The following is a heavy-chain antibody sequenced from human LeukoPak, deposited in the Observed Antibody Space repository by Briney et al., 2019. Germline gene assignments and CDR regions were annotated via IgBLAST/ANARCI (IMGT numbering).Heavy chain of an antibody. D-gene: IGHD5-24*01. CDR2: ISWNSGSI. CDR1: GFTFDDYA. CDR3: AKRLHSDYYGMDV. J-gene: IGHJ6*02. Sequence: PGRSLRLSCAASGFTFDDYAMHWVRQAPGKGLEWVSGISWNSGSIGYADSVKGRFTISRDNAKNSLYLQMNSLRAEDTALYYCAKRLHSDYYGMDVWGQGTTVTVSS. V-gene: IGHV3-9*01.